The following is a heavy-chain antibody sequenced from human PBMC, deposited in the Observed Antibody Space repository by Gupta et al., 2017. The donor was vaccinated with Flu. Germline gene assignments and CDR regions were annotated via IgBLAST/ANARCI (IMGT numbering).Heavy chain of an antibody. CDR3: ARGFIYYDSSDDQGRWFDY. J-gene: IGHJ4*02. Sequence: SWIRQPPGKGLEWIGEINHSGSTNYNPSLKSRVTISVDTSKNQFSLKLSSVTAADTAVYYCARGFIYYDSSDDQGRWFDYWGQGTLVTVSS. D-gene: IGHD3-22*01. V-gene: IGHV4-34*01. CDR2: INHSGST.